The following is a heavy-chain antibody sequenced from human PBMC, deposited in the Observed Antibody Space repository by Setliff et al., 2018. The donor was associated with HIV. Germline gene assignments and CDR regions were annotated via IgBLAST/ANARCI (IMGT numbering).Heavy chain of an antibody. Sequence: ASVKVSCHASGYSFINYAMNWVRQAPGHGVDWMGWINTQTGSPTYAQAFTGRFVFSVDTSVTTAYLQISGLKADDTAVYYCARALYGEYGGDLNWLDPWGQGTLVTVSS. CDR1: GYSFINYA. D-gene: IGHD4-17*01. CDR3: ARALYGEYGGDLNWLDP. V-gene: IGHV7-4-1*02. CDR2: INTQTGSP. J-gene: IGHJ5*02.